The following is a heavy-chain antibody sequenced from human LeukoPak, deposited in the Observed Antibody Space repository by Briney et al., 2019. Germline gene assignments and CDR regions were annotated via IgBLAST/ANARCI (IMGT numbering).Heavy chain of an antibody. Sequence: SETLSLTCVVYGGSFNDYYWTWVRQPPGKGLEWIGEINHSGTTMYNPSLKSRVTISIHTSNNQFSLKLNSVTAAATAIYYCARGEGTPAGRRWPYSFYYYVDVWGKGTTVTVSS. J-gene: IGHJ6*03. CDR3: ARGEGTPAGRRWPYSFYYYVDV. CDR2: INHSGTT. CDR1: GGSFNDYY. V-gene: IGHV4-34*01. D-gene: IGHD6-19*01.